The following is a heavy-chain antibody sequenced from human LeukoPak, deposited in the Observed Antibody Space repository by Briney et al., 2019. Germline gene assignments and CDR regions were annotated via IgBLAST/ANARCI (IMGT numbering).Heavy chain of an antibody. Sequence: ETSETLSLTCTVSGGSISSGDYYWSWIRQPPGKGLEWNGYIYYSGSTYYNPSLKSRVTISVDTSKNQFSLKLSSVTAADTAVYYCARALYGSVTLDYWGQGTLVTVSS. D-gene: IGHD3-10*01. CDR3: ARALYGSVTLDY. J-gene: IGHJ4*02. CDR1: GGSISSGDYY. V-gene: IGHV4-30-4*01. CDR2: IYYSGST.